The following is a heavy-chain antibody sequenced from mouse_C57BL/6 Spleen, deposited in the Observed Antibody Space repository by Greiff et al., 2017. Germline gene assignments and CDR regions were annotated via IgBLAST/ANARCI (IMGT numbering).Heavy chain of an antibody. CDR3: ARDRAMDY. Sequence: VQLQQSGPELVKPGASVKISCKASGYAFSSSWMNWVKQRPGKGLEWIGRMYPGDGDTNYNGKFKGKATLTADKSSSTAYMQLSSLTSEDSAVYFCARDRAMDYWGQGTSVTVSS. CDR1: GYAFSSSW. V-gene: IGHV1-82*01. CDR2: MYPGDGDT. J-gene: IGHJ4*01.